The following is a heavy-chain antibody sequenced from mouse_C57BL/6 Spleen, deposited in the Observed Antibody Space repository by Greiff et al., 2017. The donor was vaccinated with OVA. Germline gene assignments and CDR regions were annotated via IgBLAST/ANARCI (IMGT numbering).Heavy chain of an antibody. V-gene: IGHV1-26*01. J-gene: IGHJ2*01. D-gene: IGHD1-1*01. CDR3: ARGTPLYYGSSYNYFDY. Sequence: VQLQQSGPELVKPGASVKISCKASGYTFTDYYMNWVKQSHGKSLEWIGDINPNNGGTSYNQKFKGKATLTVDKSSSTAYMELRSLTSEDSAVYYCARGTPLYYGSSYNYFDYWGQGTTLTVSS. CDR2: INPNNGGT. CDR1: GYTFTDYY.